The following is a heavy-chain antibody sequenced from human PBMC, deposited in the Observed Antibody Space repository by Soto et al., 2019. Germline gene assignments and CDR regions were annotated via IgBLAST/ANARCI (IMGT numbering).Heavy chain of an antibody. CDR3: PIWLGELLYNY. Sequence: EVQLLESGGGLVQPGGSLRLSCAASGFTFSSYAMSWVRQAPGKGLEWVAAISGSGGSTYYADSVKGRCTNSRDNSKNPLHRQMNSLRGGDTAGYYCPIWLGELLYNYWGQGTLVTVFS. J-gene: IGHJ4*02. CDR1: GFTFSSYA. CDR2: ISGSGGST. V-gene: IGHV3-23*01. D-gene: IGHD3-10*01.